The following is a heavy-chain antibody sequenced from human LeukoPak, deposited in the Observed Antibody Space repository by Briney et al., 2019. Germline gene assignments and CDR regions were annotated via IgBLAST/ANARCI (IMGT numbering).Heavy chain of an antibody. CDR2: ISSSGSTI. CDR3: ARDHRFGELYLEFDY. CDR1: GFTFSDYY. Sequence: GSLRLSCAASGFTFSDYYMSWIRQAPGKGLEWVSYISSSGSTIYYADSVKGRFTISRDNAKNSLYLQMNSLRAEDTAVYYCARDHRFGELYLEFDYWGQGTLVTVSS. V-gene: IGHV3-11*01. J-gene: IGHJ4*02. D-gene: IGHD3-10*01.